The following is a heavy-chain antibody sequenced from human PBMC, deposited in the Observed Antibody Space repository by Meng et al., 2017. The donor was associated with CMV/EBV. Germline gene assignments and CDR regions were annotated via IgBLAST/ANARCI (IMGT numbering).Heavy chain of an antibody. V-gene: IGHV3-53*01. J-gene: IGHJ6*02. D-gene: IGHD3-3*01. CDR3: ARVATVRFLEVSGMDV. CDR1: DFTLSNCF. Sequence: GESLKISCGASDFTLSNCFRTWVRQAPGKGLEWVSVIYSGGSTYYADSVKGRFTISRDNSKNTLYLQMNSLRAEDTAVYYCARVATVRFLEVSGMDVWGQGTTVTVSS. CDR2: IYSGGST.